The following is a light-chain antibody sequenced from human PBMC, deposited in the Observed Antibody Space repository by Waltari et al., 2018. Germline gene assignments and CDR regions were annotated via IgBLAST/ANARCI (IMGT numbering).Light chain of an antibody. CDR1: ESVSNY. V-gene: IGKV3-11*01. CDR3: QQGSILPLT. CDR2: DTS. Sequence: EVVLTQSPVTLSLAAGERATLSCRASESVSNYLAWYQQKPGQSPILLIFDTSKRATGIPARFSGSGYGTDFTLTINNLEAEDFALYYCQQGSILPLTFGGGTKVEI. J-gene: IGKJ4*01.